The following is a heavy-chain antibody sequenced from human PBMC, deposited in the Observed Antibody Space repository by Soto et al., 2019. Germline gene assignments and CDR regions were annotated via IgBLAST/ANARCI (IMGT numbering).Heavy chain of an antibody. CDR2: ISYDGSNK. CDR1: GFTFSSYG. CDR3: AKDKEVG. V-gene: IGHV3-30*18. Sequence: LRLSCAASGFTFSSYGMHWVRQAPGKGLEWVAVISYDGSNKYYADSVKGRFTISRDNSKNTLYLQMNSLRAEDTAVYYCAKDKEVGWGQGTLVTVSS. J-gene: IGHJ4*02.